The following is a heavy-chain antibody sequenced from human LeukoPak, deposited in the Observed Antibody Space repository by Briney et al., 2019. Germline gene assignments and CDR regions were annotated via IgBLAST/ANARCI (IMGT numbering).Heavy chain of an antibody. J-gene: IGHJ4*02. CDR2: ISGYNDNA. Sequence: ASVKVSCKASGYTFTGYYIHWVRQAPGQGLEWVGWISGYNDNAHYAQKLQGRVTMTRETSTSTVYMELRSLSSDDTAIYYCARDGNDVMDYWGQGTQVTVSS. V-gene: IGHV1-18*04. D-gene: IGHD1-1*01. CDR1: GYTFTGYY. CDR3: ARDGNDVMDY.